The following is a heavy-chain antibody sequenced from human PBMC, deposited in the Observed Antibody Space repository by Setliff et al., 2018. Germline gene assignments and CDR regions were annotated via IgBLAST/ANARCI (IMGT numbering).Heavy chain of an antibody. CDR3: ARVGSSSWLHPDVYYYYGMDV. CDR1: GYTFTSYG. V-gene: IGHV1-18*01. CDR2: ISAYNGNT. J-gene: IGHJ6*02. D-gene: IGHD6-13*01. Sequence: ASVKVSCKASGYTFTSYGISWVRQAPGQGLEWMGWISAYNGNTNYAQKLQGRVTMTTDTSTSTAYMELRSLRSDDTAVYYCARVGSSSWLHPDVYYYYGMDVWGRGTTVTVSS.